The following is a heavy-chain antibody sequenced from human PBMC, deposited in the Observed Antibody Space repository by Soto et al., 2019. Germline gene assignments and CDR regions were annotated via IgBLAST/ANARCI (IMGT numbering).Heavy chain of an antibody. Sequence: GGSLRLSCAASGFTFTDYWTYWVRQAPGKGLVWVSRINSDGSRASYADSVTGRFTISRDNAKNTLYLQMNSLRVEDTALYYCAXETYRGFYFDYWGQGTLVTVSS. V-gene: IGHV3-74*01. CDR2: INSDGSRA. J-gene: IGHJ4*02. CDR3: AXETYRGFYFDY. D-gene: IGHD4-4*01. CDR1: GFTFTDYW.